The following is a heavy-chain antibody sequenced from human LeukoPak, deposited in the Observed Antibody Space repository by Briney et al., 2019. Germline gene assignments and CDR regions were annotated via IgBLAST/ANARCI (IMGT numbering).Heavy chain of an antibody. J-gene: IGHJ4*02. CDR1: GDSVTNDFF. CDR2: FCLGRDT. Sequence: SETLSLTCTVSGDSVTNDFFWGWVRQPPGKELEWIGSFCLGRDTYYRPSLKSRVTISVDTSKNQFSLNLNSVTAADTAAYYCARWASISREPGGFFDHWGQGTLVTVSS. V-gene: IGHV4-38-2*02. D-gene: IGHD1-14*01. CDR3: ARWASISREPGGFFDH.